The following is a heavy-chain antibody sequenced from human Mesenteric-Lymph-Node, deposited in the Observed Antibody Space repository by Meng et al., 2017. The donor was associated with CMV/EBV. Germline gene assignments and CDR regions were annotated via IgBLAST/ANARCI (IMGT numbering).Heavy chain of an antibody. V-gene: IGHV4-39*07. CDR1: GGSISSSSYY. D-gene: IGHD5-18*01. CDR2: IYYSGST. J-gene: IGHJ4*02. CDR3: ATLDTAMVSIDY. Sequence: GSLRLSCTVSGGSISSSSYYWGWIRQPPGKGLEWIGSIYYSGSTYYNPSLKSRVTISVDTSKNQFSLKLSSVTAADTAVYYCATLDTAMVSIDYWGQGTLVTVSS.